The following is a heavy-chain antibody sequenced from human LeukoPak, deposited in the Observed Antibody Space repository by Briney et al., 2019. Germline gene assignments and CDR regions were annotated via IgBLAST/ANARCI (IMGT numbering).Heavy chain of an antibody. CDR2: ISNSGSTI. Sequence: GGSLRLSCVASGFTFSSYEMNWVRQAPGEGLEWVSYISNSGSTIYYADSVKGRFTISRDNAKNSLYLQMNSLRADDTAVYYCARGSSSLGYWGQGTLVTVSS. J-gene: IGHJ4*02. D-gene: IGHD6-6*01. V-gene: IGHV3-48*03. CDR3: ARGSSSLGY. CDR1: GFTFSSYE.